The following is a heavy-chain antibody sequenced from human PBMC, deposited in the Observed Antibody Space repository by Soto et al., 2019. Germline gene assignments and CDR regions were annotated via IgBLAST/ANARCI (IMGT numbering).Heavy chain of an antibody. D-gene: IGHD3-16*01. CDR2: IWYDGSNK. Sequence: QVQLVESGGGVVQPGRSLRLSCAASGFTFSSYGMHWVRQAPGKGLEWVAVIWYDGSNKYYADSVKGRFTISRDNSKNTLYLHMNSLRAEDTAVYYCARDYTAEYYFDYWGQGTLVTVSS. J-gene: IGHJ4*02. V-gene: IGHV3-33*01. CDR3: ARDYTAEYYFDY. CDR1: GFTFSSYG.